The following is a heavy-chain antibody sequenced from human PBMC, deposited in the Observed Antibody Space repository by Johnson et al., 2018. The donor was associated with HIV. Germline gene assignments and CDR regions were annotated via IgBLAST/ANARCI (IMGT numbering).Heavy chain of an antibody. CDR3: ARGPATINSLGLLFALDV. CDR1: GFTFINCA. Sequence: QVQVVESGGGVVQPGRSLRLSCAASGFTFINCAMHWVRQAPGKGLEWVALISYDGSNNYYADSVKGRFTISRDNSKNTLYLQMNSLRPEDTAVYYCARGPATINSLGLLFALDVWAQGTMVIVSS. D-gene: IGHD5-24*01. CDR2: ISYDGSNN. V-gene: IGHV3-30*04. J-gene: IGHJ3*01.